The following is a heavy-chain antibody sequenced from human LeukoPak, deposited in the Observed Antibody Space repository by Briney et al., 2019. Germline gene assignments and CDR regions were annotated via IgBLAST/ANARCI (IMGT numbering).Heavy chain of an antibody. Sequence: ASVKVSCKASGYTFTIYYMHWVRQAPGQGLEWMGIINPSGGSTSYAQKFQGRVTMTRDTSTSTVYMELSSLRSEDTAVYYCAREGGWYYFDYWGQGTLVTVSS. CDR2: INPSGGST. J-gene: IGHJ4*02. CDR3: AREGGWYYFDY. D-gene: IGHD6-19*01. CDR1: GYTFTIYY. V-gene: IGHV1-46*01.